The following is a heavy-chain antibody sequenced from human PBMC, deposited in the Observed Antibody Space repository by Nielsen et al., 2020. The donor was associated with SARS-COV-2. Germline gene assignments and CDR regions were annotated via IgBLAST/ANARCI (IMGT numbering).Heavy chain of an antibody. CDR1: GFTFSSCG. V-gene: IGHV3-23*01. CDR2: VSGSGSAY. Sequence: GGSLRLSCEASGFTFSSCGMSWVRKSPGQGLGWDSSVSGSGSAYYYIDSVKGRFTISRDNSKNTLYLHMNSLRAEDTAVYYCAKVMATMVFGWFDPWGQGTLVTVSS. J-gene: IGHJ5*02. CDR3: AKVMATMVFGWFDP. D-gene: IGHD5-12*01.